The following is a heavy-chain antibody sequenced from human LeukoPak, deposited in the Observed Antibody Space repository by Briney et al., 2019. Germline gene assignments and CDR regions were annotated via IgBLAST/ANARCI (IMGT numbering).Heavy chain of an antibody. CDR1: EFTFGDYA. D-gene: IGHD3-22*01. CDR3: GRRMTMAVVSAFDI. V-gene: IGHV3-49*04. CDR2: IRTKTYGEST. J-gene: IGHJ3*02. Sequence: PGRSLRLSCTASEFTFGDYAMSWVRQAPGKGLEWVAFIRTKTYGESTEYAASVKGRFTISRDDSKSIAYLQMNSLEIEDTAVYYCGRRMTMAVVSAFDIWGQGTMVTVSS.